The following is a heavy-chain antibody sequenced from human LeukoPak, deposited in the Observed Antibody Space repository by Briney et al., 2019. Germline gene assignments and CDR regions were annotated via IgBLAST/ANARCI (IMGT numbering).Heavy chain of an antibody. CDR1: GFTFSTYA. Sequence: GGSLRLSCAASGFTFSTYAMSWVRQAPGKVLEWVAGLSSSGATTNYADSVKGRFTISRDNSKNMLYLQMNSLGAEDTAVYYCATCGSGTNYRKGFDYWGQGTLVTVSS. J-gene: IGHJ4*02. D-gene: IGHD3-10*01. CDR3: ATCGSGTNYRKGFDY. V-gene: IGHV3-23*01. CDR2: LSSSGATT.